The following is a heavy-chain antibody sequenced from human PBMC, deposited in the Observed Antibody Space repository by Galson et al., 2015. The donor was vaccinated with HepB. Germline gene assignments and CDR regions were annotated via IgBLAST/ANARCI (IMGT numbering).Heavy chain of an antibody. V-gene: IGHV3-33*06. CDR1: GFTFSSYG. CDR3: AKVEGRQLGVYSYYYGMDV. CDR2: IWYDGSNK. Sequence: SLRLSCAASGFTFSSYGMHWVRQAPGKGLEWVAVIWYDGSNKYYADSVKGRFTISRDNSKNTLYLQMNSLRAEDTAVYYCAKVEGRQLGVYSYYYGMDVWGQGTTVTVSS. D-gene: IGHD3-16*01. J-gene: IGHJ6*02.